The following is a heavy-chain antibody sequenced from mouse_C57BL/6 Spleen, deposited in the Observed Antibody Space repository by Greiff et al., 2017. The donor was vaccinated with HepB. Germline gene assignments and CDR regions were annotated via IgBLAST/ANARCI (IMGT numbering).Heavy chain of an antibody. Sequence: VHVKQSVAELVRPGASVKLSCTASGFNIKNTYMHWVKQRPEQGLEWIGRIDPANGNTKYAPKFQGKATITADTSSNTAYLQLSSLTSEDTAIYYCATFITTVVATGFDVWGTGTTVTVSS. CDR2: IDPANGNT. V-gene: IGHV14-3*01. CDR3: ATFITTVVATGFDV. J-gene: IGHJ1*03. CDR1: GFNIKNTY. D-gene: IGHD1-1*01.